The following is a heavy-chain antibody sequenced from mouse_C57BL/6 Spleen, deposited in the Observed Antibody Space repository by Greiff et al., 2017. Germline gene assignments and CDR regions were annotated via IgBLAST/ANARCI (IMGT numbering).Heavy chain of an antibody. Sequence: QVPLQQPGTELVKPGASVKLSCKASGYTFTSYWMHWVKQRPGQGLEWIGNINPSNGGTNYNEKFKSKATLTVDKSSSTAYMQLSSLTSEDSAVYYCATLYYGSSDWYFDVWGTGTTVTVSS. CDR1: GYTFTSYW. CDR3: ATLYYGSSDWYFDV. D-gene: IGHD1-1*01. J-gene: IGHJ1*03. CDR2: INPSNGGT. V-gene: IGHV1-53*01.